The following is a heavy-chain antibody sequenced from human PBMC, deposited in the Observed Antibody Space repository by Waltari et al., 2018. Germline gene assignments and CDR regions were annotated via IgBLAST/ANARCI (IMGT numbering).Heavy chain of an antibody. J-gene: IGHJ4*02. D-gene: IGHD7-27*01. V-gene: IGHV3-7*01. CDR1: GFTFSRSW. Sequence: EVQLVESGGGSVQPGGSLGLSCAASGFTFSRSWMSWVRQAPGKGLEWMANIKPDGSERYYVGSVKGRFTISRDNAKNSLYLQMDTLRAEDTAVYYCARDFNWGWDYWGQGTLVTVSS. CDR3: ARDFNWGWDY. CDR2: IKPDGSER.